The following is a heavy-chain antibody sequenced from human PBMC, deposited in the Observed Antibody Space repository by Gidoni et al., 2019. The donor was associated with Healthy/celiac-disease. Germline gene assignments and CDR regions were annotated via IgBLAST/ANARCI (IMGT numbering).Heavy chain of an antibody. Sequence: QVQLQESGPGLVKPSQTLSLTCTVSGGSIRSGSDYGSWIRQPAGTGLEWIGRIYTSGSTNYNPSLKSRVTTSVDTSKNQFSLKLSSVTAADTAVYYCARAATYGSGSSELDPWGQGTLVTVSS. J-gene: IGHJ5*02. CDR1: GGSIRSGSDY. V-gene: IGHV4-61*02. D-gene: IGHD3-10*01. CDR2: IYTSGST. CDR3: ARAATYGSGSSELDP.